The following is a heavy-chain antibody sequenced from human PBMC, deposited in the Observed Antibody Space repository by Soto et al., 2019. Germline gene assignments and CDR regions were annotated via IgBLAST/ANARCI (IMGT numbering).Heavy chain of an antibody. CDR3: AKAMSFIAAAGNAFDI. CDR2: ISGSGGST. Sequence: TGGSLRLSCAASGFAFSSYAMSWVRQAPGKGLEWVSAISGSGGSTYYADSVKGRFTISRDNSKNTLYLQMNSLRAEDTAVYYCAKAMSFIAAAGNAFDIWGQGTMVTVSS. V-gene: IGHV3-23*01. D-gene: IGHD6-13*01. J-gene: IGHJ3*02. CDR1: GFAFSSYA.